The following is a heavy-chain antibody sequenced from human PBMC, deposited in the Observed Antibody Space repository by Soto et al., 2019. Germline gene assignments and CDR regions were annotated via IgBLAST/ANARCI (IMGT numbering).Heavy chain of an antibody. D-gene: IGHD6-6*01. V-gene: IGHV4-30-2*01. CDR1: GGSISSGGYS. CDR2: IYHSGST. J-gene: IGHJ4*02. Sequence: QLQLQESGSGLVKPSQTLSLTCAVSGGSISSGGYSWSWIRQPPGKGLEWIGYIYHSGSTYYKPSLKSRVTIAVDTSKNQFSLTLSSVTAADTAVYYCAGGIAARPLGYWGQGTLVTVSS. CDR3: AGGIAARPLGY.